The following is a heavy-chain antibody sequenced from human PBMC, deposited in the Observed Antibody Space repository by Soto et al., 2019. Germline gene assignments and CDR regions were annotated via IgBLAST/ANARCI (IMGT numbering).Heavy chain of an antibody. CDR3: ARHQNEYGDPYFDY. D-gene: IGHD4-17*01. V-gene: IGHV4-39*01. CDR2: IYYSGST. Sequence: PSETLSLTCTVSGGSISSSSYYWGWIRQPPGKGLEWIGSIYYSGSTYYNPSLKSRVTISVDTSKNQFSLKLSSVTAADTAVYYCARHQNEYGDPYFDYWGRGTLVTVSS. CDR1: GGSISSSSYY. J-gene: IGHJ4*02.